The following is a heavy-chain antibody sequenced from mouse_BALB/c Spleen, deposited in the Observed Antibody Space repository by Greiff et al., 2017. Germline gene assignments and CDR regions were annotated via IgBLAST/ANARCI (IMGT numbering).Heavy chain of an antibody. J-gene: IGHJ4*01. CDR2: ISSGSSTI. V-gene: IGHV5-17*02. Sequence: EVQLVESGGGLVQPGGSRKLSCAASGFTFSSFGMHWVRQAPEKGLEWVAYISSGSSTIYYADTVKGRFTISRDNPKNTLFLQMTSLRSEDTAMYYCAGALRMDAMDYWGQGTSVTVSS. CDR3: AGALRMDAMDY. D-gene: IGHD1-1*01. CDR1: GFTFSSFG.